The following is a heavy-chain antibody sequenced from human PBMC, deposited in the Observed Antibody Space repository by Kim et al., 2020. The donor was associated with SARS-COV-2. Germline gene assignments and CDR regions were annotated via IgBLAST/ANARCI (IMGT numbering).Heavy chain of an antibody. CDR1: GFTFSSYW. Sequence: GGSLRLSCAASGFTFSSYWMTWVRQAPGKGLEWVANINQDGSEKYYVDSVKGRFTISRDNAKNSLYLQMNSLRAEDTAVYYCARDHPADGLFLDSWGQGTLVTVSS. CDR2: INQDGSEK. CDR3: ARDHPADGLFLDS. J-gene: IGHJ4*02. D-gene: IGHD3-3*01. V-gene: IGHV3-7*01.